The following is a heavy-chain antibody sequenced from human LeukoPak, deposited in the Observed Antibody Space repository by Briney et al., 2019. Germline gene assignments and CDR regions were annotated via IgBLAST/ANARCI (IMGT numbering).Heavy chain of an antibody. J-gene: IGHJ4*02. CDR2: IKQDETEK. Sequence: QLGGSLRLSCTASGFTFSNFWMGWVRQAPGKGLEWVANIKQDETEKFYLGSVKGRFTISRDNAKNSLYLQMNSLRAEDTAVYYCARDPRFLEWLGYFDYWGQGTLVTVSS. D-gene: IGHD3-3*01. V-gene: IGHV3-7*01. CDR3: ARDPRFLEWLGYFDY. CDR1: GFTFSNFW.